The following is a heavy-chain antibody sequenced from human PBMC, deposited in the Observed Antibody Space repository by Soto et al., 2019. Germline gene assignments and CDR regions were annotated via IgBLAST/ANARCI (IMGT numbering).Heavy chain of an antibody. CDR2: ISGSGGST. CDR3: AKVSIFGVVTPSPYYYYYGMDV. D-gene: IGHD3-3*01. Sequence: GGSLRLSCAASGFTFSSYAMSWVRQAPGKGLEWVSAISGSGGSTYYADSVKGRFTISRDNSKNTLYLQMNNLRAEDTAVYYCAKVSIFGVVTPSPYYYYYGMDVWGQGTTVTVSS. J-gene: IGHJ6*02. V-gene: IGHV3-23*01. CDR1: GFTFSSYA.